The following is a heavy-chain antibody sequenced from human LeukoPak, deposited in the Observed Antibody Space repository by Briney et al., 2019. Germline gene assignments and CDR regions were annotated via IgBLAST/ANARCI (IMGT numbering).Heavy chain of an antibody. J-gene: IGHJ4*02. CDR2: ISYDGSNN. Sequence: PGRSLRLSCAASGFTFSSYAMHWVRQAPGKGLEWVAVISYDGSNNYYADSVKGRFTISRDNSKNTLYLQMNSLRAEDTAVYYCARIRDGSGSSIDYWGQGTLVTVSS. CDR1: GFTFSSYA. CDR3: ARIRDGSGSSIDY. D-gene: IGHD3-10*01. V-gene: IGHV3-30-3*01.